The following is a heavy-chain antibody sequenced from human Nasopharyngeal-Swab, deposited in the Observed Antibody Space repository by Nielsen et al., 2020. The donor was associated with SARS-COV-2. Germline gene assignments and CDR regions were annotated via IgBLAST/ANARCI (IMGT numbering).Heavy chain of an antibody. CDR2: IKQDGSET. D-gene: IGHD2-8*01. V-gene: IGHV3-7*04. CDR1: GFIFSNHY. Sequence: GESLKISCAASGFIFSNHYMTWVRQAPGKGLEWVANIKQDGSETLYVDSVKGRFTVSRDNAQNSVYLQMHSLRAEDTAVYYCAREAVLGAYDDAFDIWGRGTVVIVSS. J-gene: IGHJ3*02. CDR3: AREAVLGAYDDAFDI.